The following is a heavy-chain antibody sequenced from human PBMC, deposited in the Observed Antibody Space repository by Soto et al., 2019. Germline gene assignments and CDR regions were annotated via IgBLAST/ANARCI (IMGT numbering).Heavy chain of an antibody. D-gene: IGHD3-16*02. CDR3: ARVFNYDYVWGSYRYKGGDAFDI. CDR2: IYYSGST. J-gene: IGHJ3*02. Sequence: SETLSLTCTVSGGSISSGDYYWSWIRQPPGKGLEWIGYIYYSGSTYYNPSLKSRVTISVDTSKNQFSLKLSSVTAADTAVYYCARVFNYDYVWGSYRYKGGDAFDIWGQGTMVTV. CDR1: GGSISSGDYY. V-gene: IGHV4-30-4*01.